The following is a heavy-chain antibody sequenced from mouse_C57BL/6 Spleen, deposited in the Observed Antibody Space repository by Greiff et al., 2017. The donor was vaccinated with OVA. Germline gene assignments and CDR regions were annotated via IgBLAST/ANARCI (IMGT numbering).Heavy chain of an antibody. J-gene: IGHJ4*01. V-gene: IGHV1-69*01. CDR3: ARVAQASAMDY. Sequence: QVQLQQPGAELVMPGASVKLSCKASGYTFTSYWMHWVKQRPGQGLEWIGEIAPSDSYTNYNQKFKGQSTLTVDKSSSTAYMQLSSLTSEDSAVYYCARVAQASAMDYWGQGTSVTVAS. D-gene: IGHD3-2*02. CDR2: IAPSDSYT. CDR1: GYTFTSYW.